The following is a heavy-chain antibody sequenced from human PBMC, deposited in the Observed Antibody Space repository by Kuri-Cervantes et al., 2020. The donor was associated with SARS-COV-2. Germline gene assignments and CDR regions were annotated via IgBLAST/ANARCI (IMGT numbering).Heavy chain of an antibody. Sequence: LLLTCAASGFTFSSYAMHWVRQAPGKGLEWVAVISYDGSNKYYADSVKGRFTISRDNSKNTLHLQMNSLRAEDTTVYYCAKPIHDYSLGYHDAFDIWGQGTMVTVSS. D-gene: IGHD4-11*01. CDR3: AKPIHDYSLGYHDAFDI. J-gene: IGHJ3*02. CDR1: GFTFSSYA. V-gene: IGHV3-30-3*02. CDR2: ISYDGSNK.